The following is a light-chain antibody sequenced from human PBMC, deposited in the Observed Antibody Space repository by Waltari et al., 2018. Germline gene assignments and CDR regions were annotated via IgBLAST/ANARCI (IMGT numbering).Light chain of an antibody. J-gene: IGLJ3*02. CDR2: EES. CDR3: QARGNNDVV. CDR1: KLGNTY. V-gene: IGLV3-1*01. Sequence: ALTQPPSVSVSPGQTATITCSGDKLGNTYVSWYQQPSGQPPLLVIYEESRRPSGIPRRFSGDNSGNTATRTLGDTQSVDEADDFCQARGNNDVVFGGGTKLTVL.